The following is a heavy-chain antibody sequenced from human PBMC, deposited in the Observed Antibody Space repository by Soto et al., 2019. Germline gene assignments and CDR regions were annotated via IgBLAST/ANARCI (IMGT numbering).Heavy chain of an antibody. CDR2: ISPNSGNT. J-gene: IGHJ6*02. CDR3: ARPKYYDFWSGYYTSGVDYYYGMDV. CDR1: GYTFTSYY. V-gene: IGHV1-8*01. Sequence: ASVKVSCKASGYTFTSYYISWVRQATGQGLEWMGWISPNSGNTGYAQKFQGRVNMTRNTSISTAYMELSSLRSEDKAVYYCARPKYYDFWSGYYTSGVDYYYGMDVWGQGTTVTVSS. D-gene: IGHD3-3*01.